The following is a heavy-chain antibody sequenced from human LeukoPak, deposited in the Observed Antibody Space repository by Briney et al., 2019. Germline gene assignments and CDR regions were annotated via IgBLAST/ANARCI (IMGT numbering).Heavy chain of an antibody. J-gene: IGHJ4*02. Sequence: ASVKVSCKASGYTFTSYGISWVRQAPGQGLEWMGWISAYNGNTNYAQKLQGRVTMTTDTSTSTAYMELRSLRSDDTAVYYCAESGSPNDYDFWSWSRFDYWGQGTLVTVSS. CDR1: GYTFTSYG. D-gene: IGHD3-3*01. CDR3: AESGSPNDYDFWSWSRFDY. V-gene: IGHV1-18*01. CDR2: ISAYNGNT.